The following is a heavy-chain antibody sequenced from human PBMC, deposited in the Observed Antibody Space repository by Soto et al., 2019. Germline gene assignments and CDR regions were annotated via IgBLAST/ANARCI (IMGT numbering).Heavy chain of an antibody. CDR2: SSNSGTFA. V-gene: IGHV3-11*06. D-gene: IGHD1-1*01. J-gene: IGHJ4*02. CDR1: GFTFSDYY. Sequence: LRLSCAASGFTFSDYYMSWVRQAPGRGLEWISYSSNSGTFARYATSVKGRFSISRDNANNSLYLEMNSLRVEDTAVYYCARSGDNFNVLDYWGQGTPVT. CDR3: ARSGDNFNVLDY.